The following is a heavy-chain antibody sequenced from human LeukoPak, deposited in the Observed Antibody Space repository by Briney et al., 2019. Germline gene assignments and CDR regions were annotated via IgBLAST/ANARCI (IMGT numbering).Heavy chain of an antibody. D-gene: IGHD1-26*01. CDR2: INPNSGGT. CDR3: ARLLFGATGFDY. V-gene: IGHV1-2*02. J-gene: IGHJ4*02. CDR1: GYTFTGYY. Sequence: ASVKVSCKASGYTFTGYYMHWVRQAPGQGLEWMGWINPNSGGTNYAQKFQGRVTMTRDTSISTAYMELSRLRSDDTAVYYCARLLFGATGFDYWGQGTLVTVSS.